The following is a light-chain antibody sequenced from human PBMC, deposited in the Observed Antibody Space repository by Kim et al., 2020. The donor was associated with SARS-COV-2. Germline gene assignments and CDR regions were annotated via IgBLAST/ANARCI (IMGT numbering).Light chain of an antibody. CDR1: QSDSTT. V-gene: IGKV3-20*01. Sequence: EMVLTQSPGTLSLSPGERATLSCRASQSDSTTLAWYQHKPGQAPRVLIYGVSARGSGIPDRFSGSGSGTDFSLTISRLEPEDFAVYYCQHYGGSSYNFGQGTKLEI. J-gene: IGKJ2*01. CDR3: QHYGGSSYN. CDR2: GVS.